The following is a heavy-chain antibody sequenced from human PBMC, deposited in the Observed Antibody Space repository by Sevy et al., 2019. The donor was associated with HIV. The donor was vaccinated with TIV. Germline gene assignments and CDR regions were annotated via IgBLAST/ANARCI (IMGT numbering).Heavy chain of an antibody. CDR2: ISYDGINK. CDR1: GFSFSNYA. D-gene: IGHD1-7*01. J-gene: IGHJ4*02. CDR3: ARDLPHLLPEELSRWIDY. V-gene: IGHV3-30*04. Sequence: GGSLRLSCAASGFSFSNYAMNWVRQSPGKGLEWVAMISYDGINKDYADSVKGRFTLSRDNSKNTLFLQMNSLRAEDTALYYCARDLPHLLPEELSRWIDYWGQGTLVTVSS.